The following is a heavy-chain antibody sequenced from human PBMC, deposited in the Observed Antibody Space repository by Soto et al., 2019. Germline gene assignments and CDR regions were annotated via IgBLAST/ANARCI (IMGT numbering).Heavy chain of an antibody. V-gene: IGHV1-18*01. Sequence: QVQLVQSGAEVKKPGASVKVSCKASGYTFTTYGISWVRQAPGQGLEWMGWISAYNGNTKYAQKLQGRVTMTTDTPTSTAYMELRSLTSDDTAVYSCARDSPPVDYWGQGTLVTVSS. CDR3: ARDSPPVDY. J-gene: IGHJ4*02. CDR1: GYTFTTYG. CDR2: ISAYNGNT.